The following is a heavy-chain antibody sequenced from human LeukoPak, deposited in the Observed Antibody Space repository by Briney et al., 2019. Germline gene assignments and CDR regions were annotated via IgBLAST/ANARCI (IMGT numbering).Heavy chain of an antibody. Sequence: GGSLRLSCAASGFTFSSYAMSWVRQAPGKGLEWGSAISGSGGSTYYADSVKGRFTISRDNSKNTLYLQMNSLRAEDTAVYYCAKDQGKSGDAFDIWGQGTMVTVSS. D-gene: IGHD1-26*01. V-gene: IGHV3-23*01. J-gene: IGHJ3*02. CDR3: AKDQGKSGDAFDI. CDR1: GFTFSSYA. CDR2: ISGSGGST.